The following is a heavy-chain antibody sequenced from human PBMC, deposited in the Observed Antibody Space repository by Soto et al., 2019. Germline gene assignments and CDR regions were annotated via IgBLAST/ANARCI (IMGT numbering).Heavy chain of an antibody. J-gene: IGHJ3*02. CDR1: GGSISRYY. V-gene: IGHV4-59*01. Sequence: SDTLSLTCTISGGSISRYYWSWIRQPPGKGLEWIGYIYYSGSTNYNPSLKSRVTISVDTSKNQFSLKLSSVTAADTAVYYCARDRYCSGGSCYDDAFDIWGQGTMVTVSS. CDR3: ARDRYCSGGSCYDDAFDI. D-gene: IGHD2-15*01. CDR2: IYYSGST.